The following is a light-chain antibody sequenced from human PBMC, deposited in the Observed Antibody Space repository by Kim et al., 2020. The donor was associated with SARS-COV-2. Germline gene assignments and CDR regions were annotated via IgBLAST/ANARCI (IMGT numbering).Light chain of an antibody. V-gene: IGKV1-5*03. CDR1: QSISSW. J-gene: IGKJ1*01. Sequence: ASVGDRVTITCRASQSISSWLAWFQQKPGKAPNLLIYKASGLQSAVPSRFGDSGSGTEFTLTINSLQPDDFATYYCQQYNNYPWTFGQGTKVDIK. CDR2: KAS. CDR3: QQYNNYPWT.